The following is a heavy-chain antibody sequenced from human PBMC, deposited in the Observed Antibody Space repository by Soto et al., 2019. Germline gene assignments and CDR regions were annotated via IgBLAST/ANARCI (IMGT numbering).Heavy chain of an antibody. D-gene: IGHD3-16*01. CDR2: IFDNGDV. CDR3: ARGWGSKWYYFDS. J-gene: IGHJ4*02. CDR1: GVSSTSFY. V-gene: IGHV4-59*01. Sequence: SETLSLTCTVSGVSSTSFYWSWIRQSPGKGLEWIGYIFDNGDVKYNPSLMSRLTMSIDMSKNEFSLRLKSVTAAGTAMYYCARGWGSKWYYFDSWGEGTLVTVSS.